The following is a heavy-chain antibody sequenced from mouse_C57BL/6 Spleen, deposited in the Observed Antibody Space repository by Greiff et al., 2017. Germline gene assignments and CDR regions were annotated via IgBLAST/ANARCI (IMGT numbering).Heavy chain of an antibody. J-gene: IGHJ2*01. CDR1: GFNIKDYY. CDR2: IDPEDGET. CDR3: APRYFDY. V-gene: IGHV14-2*01. Sequence: EVHLVESGAELVKPGASVKLSCTASGFNIKDYYMHWVKQRTEQGLEWIGRIDPEDGETKYAPKFPGKATITADTSSNTAYLQLSSLTSEDTAVYYCAPRYFDYWGQGTTLTVSS.